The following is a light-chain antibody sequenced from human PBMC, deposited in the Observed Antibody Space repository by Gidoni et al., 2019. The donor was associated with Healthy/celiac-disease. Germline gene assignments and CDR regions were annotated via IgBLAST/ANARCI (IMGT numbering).Light chain of an antibody. CDR1: SSDVGGYNY. CDR3: SSYTSSSTPYV. V-gene: IGLV2-14*01. Sequence: SALPRPAIVSETHGQSITIPRTGPSSDVGGYNYVSWYQQHPGKAPKLMIYDVSNRPSGVSNRFSGSKSGNTASLTISGLQAEDEADYYCSSYTSSSTPYVFGTGTKVTVL. J-gene: IGLJ1*01. CDR2: DVS.